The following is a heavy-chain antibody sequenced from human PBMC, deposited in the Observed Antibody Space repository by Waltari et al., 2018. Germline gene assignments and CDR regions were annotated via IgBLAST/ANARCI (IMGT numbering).Heavy chain of an antibody. D-gene: IGHD1-26*01. V-gene: IGHV4-61*02. Sequence: QVQLQESGPGLVKPSQTLSLTCTVSGGSIASGSYYWSWIRQPAGKGLEWIGRIYTSGSTNYNPSLKSRVTISVDTSKNQFSLNLSSVTAADTAVYYCARGPLLSKVDYWGQGTLVTVSS. CDR1: GGSIASGSYY. CDR2: IYTSGST. CDR3: ARGPLLSKVDY. J-gene: IGHJ4*02.